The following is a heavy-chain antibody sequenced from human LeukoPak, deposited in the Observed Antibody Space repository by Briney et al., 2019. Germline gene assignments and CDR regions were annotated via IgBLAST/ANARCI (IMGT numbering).Heavy chain of an antibody. CDR2: INHSGST. D-gene: IGHD3-16*01. J-gene: IGHJ4*02. V-gene: IGHV4-34*01. Sequence: PSETLSLTCTVSGGSISTYYWSWFRQPPGKGLEWIGEINHSGSTNYNPSLKSRVTISVDTSKNQFSLKLSSVTAADTAVYYCARDNDSRDPPHFDYWAREPWSPSPQ. CDR3: ARDNDSRDPPHFDY. CDR1: GGSISTYY.